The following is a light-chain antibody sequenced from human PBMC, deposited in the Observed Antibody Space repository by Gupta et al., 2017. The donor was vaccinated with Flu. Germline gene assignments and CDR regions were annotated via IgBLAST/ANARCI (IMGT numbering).Light chain of an antibody. CDR3: QQYDSLSIT. CDR2: DAS. Sequence: DIQMTQYPSSLSASVGDRVTITCQASQDIDKYLSWYQQNPGKAPKLLIYDASNLETGVPSRFTGSGSGTHFTFTINSLQPEDFGTYYCQQYDSLSITFGGGTKVEIK. CDR1: QDIDKY. V-gene: IGKV1-33*01. J-gene: IGKJ4*01.